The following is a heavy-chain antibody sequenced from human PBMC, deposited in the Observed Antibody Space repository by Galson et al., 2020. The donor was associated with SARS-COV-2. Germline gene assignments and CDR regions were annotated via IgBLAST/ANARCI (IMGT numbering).Heavy chain of an antibody. V-gene: IGHV4-59*08. CDR2: IHYSGGT. CDR1: GGSIRGYS. D-gene: IGHD6-13*01. J-gene: IGHJ5*02. CDR3: ARRQTAASSYNWLDL. Sequence: SETLSLTCYVSGGSIRGYSWSWIRQPPGKGLEWIGYIHYSGGTNYNPSLRSRVTISLDTSKNQFSLNLSSVTAADTAVYFCARRQTAASSYNWLDLWGQGTLVIVSS.